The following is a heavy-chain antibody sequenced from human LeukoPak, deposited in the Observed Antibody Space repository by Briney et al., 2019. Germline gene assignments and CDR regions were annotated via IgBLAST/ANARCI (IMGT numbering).Heavy chain of an antibody. J-gene: IGHJ4*02. D-gene: IGHD2-21*01. CDR1: GITLSNYG. CDR3: ARETMGCGGDCYDY. CDR2: IDNTGTVI. V-gene: IGHV3-48*04. Sequence: PGGSLRLSCAVSGITLSNYGMNWVRQAPGKGLEWISYIDNTGTVIYTADSVKGRFTTSRDNAANSLYLQMDSLTAEDTAVYYCARETMGCGGDCYDYWGQGTLVAVSS.